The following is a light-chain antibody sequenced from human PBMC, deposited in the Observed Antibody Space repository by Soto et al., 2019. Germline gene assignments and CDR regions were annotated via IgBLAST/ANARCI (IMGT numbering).Light chain of an antibody. CDR3: QQYNNWPLT. Sequence: EIVMTQSPAPLSVSPGERATLSCRASQSVGYNLAWYQQKPGQAPRLLIYAASTRATGIPARFSGSGSGTEFTLTISSLQSEDVAVYYCQQYNNWPLTFGGGTKVDIK. J-gene: IGKJ4*01. CDR1: QSVGYN. V-gene: IGKV3-15*01. CDR2: AAS.